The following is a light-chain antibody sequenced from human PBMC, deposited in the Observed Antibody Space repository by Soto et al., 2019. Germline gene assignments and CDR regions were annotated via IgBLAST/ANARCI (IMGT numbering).Light chain of an antibody. CDR3: RQYNSWPWT. CDR1: QSISSN. Sequence: EIVMTQSPATLSVSPGERATLSCRASQSISSNLAWYQQRPGQAPRLLIYDASTRPPVISARFSGSGSGTEFTLTISSLQSEDFAIYHCRQYNSWPWTFGQGTKVEIK. V-gene: IGKV3-15*01. CDR2: DAS. J-gene: IGKJ1*01.